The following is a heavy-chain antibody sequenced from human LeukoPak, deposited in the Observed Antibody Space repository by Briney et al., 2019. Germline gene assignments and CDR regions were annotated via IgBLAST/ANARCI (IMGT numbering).Heavy chain of an antibody. D-gene: IGHD5-12*01. CDR1: GGSISSYY. J-gene: IGHJ4*02. CDR3: ARASGYSGYDWDFDY. CDR2: IYYSGST. V-gene: IGHV4-59*01. Sequence: SETLSLTCTVSGGSISSYYWSWIRQPPGKGLEWIGYIYYSGSTNYNPSLKSRVTISVDTSKNQFSLKLSSVTAADTAVCYCARASGYSGYDWDFDYWGQGTLVTVSS.